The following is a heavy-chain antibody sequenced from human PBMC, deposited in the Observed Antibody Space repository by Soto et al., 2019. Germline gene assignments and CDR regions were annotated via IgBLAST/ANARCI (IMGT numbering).Heavy chain of an antibody. CDR3: ARQSPHYLGSVGWFDP. V-gene: IGHV4-39*01. CDR1: GGSISSSSYY. CDR2: IYYSGTT. J-gene: IGHJ5*02. D-gene: IGHD1-26*01. Sequence: PSETLSLTCTASGGSISSSSYYWVWIRQAPGMGLEWVVSIYYSGTTYYNPSLKSRVTISVDTSKNQFSLKLRSVTAADTAVYYCARQSPHYLGSVGWFDPWGQGTLVTVSS.